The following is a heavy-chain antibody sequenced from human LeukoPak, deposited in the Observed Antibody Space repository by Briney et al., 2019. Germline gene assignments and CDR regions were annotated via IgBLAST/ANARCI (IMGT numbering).Heavy chain of an antibody. D-gene: IGHD2-2*01. CDR2: INPNSGGT. Sequence: GASVKVSCKASGYTFTGYYMHWVRQAPGQGLEWMGRINPNSGGTNYAQKFQGRVTMTRDTSISTAYMELSRLGSDDTAVYYCARDRRTYCSSTSCYPRGMNWFDPWGQGTLVTVSS. CDR3: ARDRRTYCSSTSCYPRGMNWFDP. V-gene: IGHV1-2*06. J-gene: IGHJ5*02. CDR1: GYTFTGYY.